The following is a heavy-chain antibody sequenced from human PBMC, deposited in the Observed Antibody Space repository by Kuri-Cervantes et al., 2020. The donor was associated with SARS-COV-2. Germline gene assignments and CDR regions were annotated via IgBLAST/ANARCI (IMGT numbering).Heavy chain of an antibody. V-gene: IGHV3-30*02. CDR1: GFTFSSYG. J-gene: IGHJ2*01. CDR3: ASLLIRSRETPYWYFDL. Sequence: GGSLRLSCAASGFTFSSYGMHWVRQAPGKGLEWVAFIRYDGSNKYYADSVKGRFTISRDSARSSLYLQMNSLRVEGAAVYYCASLLIRSRETPYWYFDLWGRGTLVTVSS. CDR2: IRYDGSNK. D-gene: IGHD5-24*01.